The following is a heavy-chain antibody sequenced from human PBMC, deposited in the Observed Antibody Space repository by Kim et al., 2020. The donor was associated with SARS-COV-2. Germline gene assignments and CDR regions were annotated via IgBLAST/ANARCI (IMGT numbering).Heavy chain of an antibody. CDR2: P. V-gene: IGHV3-66*01. Sequence: PHNATSVKGRFTISRDDSKNTVYLQMNSLRAEDTAVYFCAREPSTYFDYWGQGTLVTVSS. CDR3: AREPSTYFDY. J-gene: IGHJ4*02.